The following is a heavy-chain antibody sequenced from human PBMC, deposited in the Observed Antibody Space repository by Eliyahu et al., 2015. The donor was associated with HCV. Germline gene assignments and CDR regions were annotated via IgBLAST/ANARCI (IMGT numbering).Heavy chain of an antibody. CDR2: IHYYGST. Sequence: QVKLQESGPGLVRPSETLSLTCRXSGSSGSXEHYWGWIRQPPGKGXGWIGSIHYYGSTYYNSSLMSRVNILIDTSRDEVFLKLSSVTAADTAVYYCARGPEGSTSFTDAFDIWGRGTRVTVSS. CDR1: GSSGSXEHY. D-gene: IGHD2/OR15-2a*01. V-gene: IGHV4-38-2*02. J-gene: IGHJ3*02. CDR3: ARGPEGSTSFTDAFDI.